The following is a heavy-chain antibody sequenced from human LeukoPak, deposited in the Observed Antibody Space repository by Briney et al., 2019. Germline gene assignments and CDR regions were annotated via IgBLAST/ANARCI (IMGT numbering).Heavy chain of an antibody. V-gene: IGHV3-33*01. J-gene: IGHJ4*02. CDR2: IWYDGSNK. CDR1: GFTFSNYG. CDR3: ARGRNWGTY. D-gene: IGHD7-27*01. Sequence: PGGSLRLSCAASGFTFSNYGMNWVRQAPGKGLEWVAVIWYDGSNKYYADSVKGRFTIPRDNSKNTLYLQMNSLRAEDTAVYYCARGRNWGTYWGQGTLVIVSS.